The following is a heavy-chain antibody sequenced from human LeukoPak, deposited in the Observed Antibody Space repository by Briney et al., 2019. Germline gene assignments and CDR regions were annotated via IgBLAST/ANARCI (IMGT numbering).Heavy chain of an antibody. CDR3: ARELSKPAVADYYFDY. CDR1: GGSISSYY. CDR2: IYYSGST. J-gene: IGHJ4*02. D-gene: IGHD6-19*01. Sequence: SSETLSLTCTVSGGSISSYYWSWIRQPPGKGLEWIGYIYYSGSTNYNPSLKSRVTISVDTSKNQFSLKLSSVTAADTAVYYCARELSKPAVADYYFDYWGQGTLVTVSS. V-gene: IGHV4-59*12.